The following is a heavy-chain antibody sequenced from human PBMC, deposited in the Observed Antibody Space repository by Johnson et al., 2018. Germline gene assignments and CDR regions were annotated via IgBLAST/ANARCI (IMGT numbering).Heavy chain of an antibody. V-gene: IGHV3-30*18. J-gene: IGHJ1*01. Sequence: QVQLVESGGGVVEHGRSLRLSCAASGFTFRSYGMHWVRQAPGKGLEWVAVISYDGSNKYYADSVKGRFTISRDNSKNTLYLQMNSLRAEETAVYYWAKEGVMEWEYYGPFQYWGPGTLVTVSS. CDR2: ISYDGSNK. D-gene: IGHD1-26*01. CDR1: GFTFRSYG. CDR3: AKEGVMEWEYYGPFQY.